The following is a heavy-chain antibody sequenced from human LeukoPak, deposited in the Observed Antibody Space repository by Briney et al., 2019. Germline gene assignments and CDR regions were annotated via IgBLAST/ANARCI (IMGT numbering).Heavy chain of an antibody. D-gene: IGHD1-7*01. V-gene: IGHV3-49*03. CDR1: GFTFGDYA. CDR3: TNVRNWNYGEVDV. J-gene: IGHJ6*02. Sequence: GGSLRLSCTASGFTFGDYAMSWFRQAPGRGLEWVGFIRSKAYGGTTEYAASVKGRFTISRDDSKSIAYLQMNSLKTEDTAVYYCTNVRNWNYGEVDVWGQGTTVTVSS. CDR2: IRSKAYGGTT.